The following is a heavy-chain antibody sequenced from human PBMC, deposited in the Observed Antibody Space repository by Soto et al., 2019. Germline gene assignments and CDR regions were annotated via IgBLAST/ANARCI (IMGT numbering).Heavy chain of an antibody. CDR1: GFTFTTYA. J-gene: IGHJ4*02. CDR2: ISSSGDIP. Sequence: EVQLLESGGGLVQPAGSLRLSCAASGFTFTTYAMSWVRQPPGKGQEWVSGISSSGDIPYYADSVKGRFTISRDQSKKIVYLQMKSLRAEDTALYYCAKVNSIVGDGDHDYWGQGTLVSVSS. CDR3: AKVNSIVGDGDHDY. D-gene: IGHD4-17*01. V-gene: IGHV3-23*01.